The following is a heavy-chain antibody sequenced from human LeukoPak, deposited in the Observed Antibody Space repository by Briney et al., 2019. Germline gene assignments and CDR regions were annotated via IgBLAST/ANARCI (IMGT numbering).Heavy chain of an antibody. Sequence: GGSLRLSCAASGFTFSSYAMSWVRQAPGKGLEWVSAISGSGGSTYYADSVKGRFTISRDNSKNTLYLQMNSLRAEDTAVYYCAKATLKDIAVAGSLDYWGQGTLVTVSS. D-gene: IGHD6-19*01. CDR1: GFTFSSYA. J-gene: IGHJ4*02. V-gene: IGHV3-23*01. CDR2: ISGSGGST. CDR3: AKATLKDIAVAGSLDY.